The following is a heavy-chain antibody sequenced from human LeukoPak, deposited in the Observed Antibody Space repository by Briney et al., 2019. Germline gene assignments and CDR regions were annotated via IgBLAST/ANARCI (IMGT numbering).Heavy chain of an antibody. D-gene: IGHD5-12*01. CDR1: GFTFSDYY. J-gene: IGHJ4*02. CDR3: ARRTSGTYIVATY. V-gene: IGHV3-11*04. CDR2: ISSSGSTI. Sequence: PGGSLRLSCAASGFTFSDYYMSWIRQAPGKGLEWVSYISSSGSTIYYADSVKGRFTISRDNAKSSLYLQMNSLRAEDTAVYYCARRTSGTYIVATYWGQGTLVTVSP.